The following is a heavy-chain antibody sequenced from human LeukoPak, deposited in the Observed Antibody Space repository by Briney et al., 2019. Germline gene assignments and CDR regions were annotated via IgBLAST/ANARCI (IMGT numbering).Heavy chain of an antibody. V-gene: IGHV4-4*02. Sequence: SSETLSLTCAVSGDSISNNNWWTWVRQPPGKGLEWIGEIYHSGTTNYNPSLKSRVTISIDTSKNQFSLKLSSVTAADTAVYYCARGRDGYNPWGQGTLVTVSS. CDR1: GDSISNNNW. CDR3: ARGRDGYNP. D-gene: IGHD5-24*01. CDR2: IYHSGTT. J-gene: IGHJ5*02.